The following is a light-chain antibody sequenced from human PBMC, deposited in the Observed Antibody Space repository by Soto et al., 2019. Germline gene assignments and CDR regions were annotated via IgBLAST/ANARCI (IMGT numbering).Light chain of an antibody. CDR1: SSNIGAGYD. CDR2: GNS. Sequence: QSVLTQPPSVSGAPGQRVTICCTGSSSNIGAGYDVHWYQQLPGTAPKLLIYGNSNRPSGVPDRFSGSKSGTSASLAITGLQAEDEADYYCQSYDSSLSGFYVFGTGTKLTVL. J-gene: IGLJ1*01. CDR3: QSYDSSLSGFYV. V-gene: IGLV1-40*01.